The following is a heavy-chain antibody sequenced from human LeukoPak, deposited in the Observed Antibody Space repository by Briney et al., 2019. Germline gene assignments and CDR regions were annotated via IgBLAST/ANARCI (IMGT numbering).Heavy chain of an antibody. CDR3: VGTFTVFGVVSTIE. CDR1: GGSLSGHY. V-gene: IGHV4-59*11. D-gene: IGHD3-3*01. J-gene: IGHJ4*02. CDR2: IYYSGNT. Sequence: SETLSLTCTVSGGSLSGHYWSWIRQSPGKGLEWLGYIYYSGNTAYNPSLKSRITISVDTSKNQFSLRLNSVTAADTAAYYCVGTFTVFGVVSTIEWGQGTLVTVSS.